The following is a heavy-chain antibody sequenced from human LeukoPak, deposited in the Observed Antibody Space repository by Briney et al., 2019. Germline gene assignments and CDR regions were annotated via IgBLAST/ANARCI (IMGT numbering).Heavy chain of an antibody. D-gene: IGHD1-26*01. CDR2: ISGSGGST. J-gene: IGHJ6*02. CDR3: AKDLRWELLREYYYGMDV. V-gene: IGHV3-23*01. CDR1: GFTFSSYA. Sequence: GGSLRPSCAASGFTFSSYAMSWVRQAPGKGLEWVSAISGSGGSTYYADSVKGRFTISRDNSKNTLYLQMNSLRAEDTAVYYCAKDLRWELLREYYYGMDVWGQGTRVTVSS.